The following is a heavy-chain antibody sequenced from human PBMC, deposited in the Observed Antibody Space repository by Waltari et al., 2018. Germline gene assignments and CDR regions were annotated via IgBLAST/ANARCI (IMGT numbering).Heavy chain of an antibody. CDR2: VSGTTSYR. J-gene: IGHJ5*01. Sequence: DVQLVESGGGLVKPGGSLRLSFGAFGFDFNIYGMNWVRQFPGKGLEWVALVSGTTSYRYYADSVKGRFTVSRDSAKTSVYLQMDSLRVEDTAVYYCARGVFDSWGQGTLVTVSS. CDR1: GFDFNIYG. CDR3: ARGVFDS. V-gene: IGHV3-21*01.